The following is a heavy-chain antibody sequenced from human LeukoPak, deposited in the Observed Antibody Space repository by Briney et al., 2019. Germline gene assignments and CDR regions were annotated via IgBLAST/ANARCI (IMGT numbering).Heavy chain of an antibody. Sequence: SETLSLTCAVYGGSFSGYYWSWIRQPPGKGLEWIGEINHSGSTNYNPSLKSRVTISVDTSKNQFSLKLSSVTAADTAVYYCARVEIEASGYVVDYWGQGTLVTVSP. CDR2: INHSGST. CDR1: GGSFSGYY. D-gene: IGHD6-25*01. J-gene: IGHJ4*02. V-gene: IGHV4-34*01. CDR3: ARVEIEASGYVVDY.